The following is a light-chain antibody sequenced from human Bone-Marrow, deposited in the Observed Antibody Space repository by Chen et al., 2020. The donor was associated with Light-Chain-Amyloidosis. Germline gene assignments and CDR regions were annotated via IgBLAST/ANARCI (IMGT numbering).Light chain of an antibody. Sequence: EIVLTQSPGTLSLSPGEGANLSCRASQTISSNYLTWYQQKVGQAPRLLIYGSSSRATGIPDRVTGSGSGTDFTLTINRLEPEDFAMYYCQQYGTSPLTFGGGTKVEIK. V-gene: IGKV3-20*01. CDR2: GSS. J-gene: IGKJ4*01. CDR3: QQYGTSPLT. CDR1: QTISSNY.